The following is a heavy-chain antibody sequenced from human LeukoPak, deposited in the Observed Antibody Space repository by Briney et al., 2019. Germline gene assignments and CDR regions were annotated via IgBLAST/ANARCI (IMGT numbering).Heavy chain of an antibody. Sequence: GGSLRLSRAASGFTFSSYSMNWVRQAPGKGLEGVSSISSSSSYIYYADSGKGRFTISRDNAKNSLYLQMNSLRAEDTAVYYCARVRGQLVDYWGQGTLVSVSS. CDR3: ARVRGQLVDY. D-gene: IGHD6-6*01. CDR1: GFTFSSYS. CDR2: ISSSSSYI. J-gene: IGHJ4*02. V-gene: IGHV3-21*01.